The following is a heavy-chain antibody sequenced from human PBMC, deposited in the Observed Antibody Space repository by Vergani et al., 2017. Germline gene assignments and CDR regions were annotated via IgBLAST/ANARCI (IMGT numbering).Heavy chain of an antibody. Sequence: QVQLQESGPGLVKTSETLSLTSTVSNDSVSNTFYYWGWIRQTPGKGLEWIGRIYYSGSTMSVDTSKSQFSLKLSSVTAADTAVYYCTRHWAVVAANNWFDPWGQGTLVTVSS. D-gene: IGHD2-15*01. CDR1: NDSVSNTFYY. J-gene: IGHJ5*02. CDR3: TRHWAVVAANNWFDP. CDR2: IYYSGS. V-gene: IGHV4-39*01.